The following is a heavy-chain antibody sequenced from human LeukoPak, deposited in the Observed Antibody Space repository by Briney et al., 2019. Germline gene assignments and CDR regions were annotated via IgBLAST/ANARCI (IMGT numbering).Heavy chain of an antibody. CDR1: RGSISSSSCY. CDR3: ATENYGDYKSPNWFDP. V-gene: IGHV4-39*01. CDR2: IYYSGST. D-gene: IGHD4-17*01. J-gene: IGHJ5*02. Sequence: SSETLSLTCTVSRGSISSSSCYWGWIRRPPGKGLEWIGSIYYSGSTYYNPSLKSRVTISVDTSKNQFSLKLSSVTAADTAVYYCATENYGDYKSPNWFDPWGQGTLVTVSS.